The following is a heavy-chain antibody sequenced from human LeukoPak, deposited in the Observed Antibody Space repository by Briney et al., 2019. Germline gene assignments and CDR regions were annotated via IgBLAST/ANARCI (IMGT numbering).Heavy chain of an antibody. Sequence: GGSLRLSCAASGFTFSDYYMSWIRQAPGKGLEWVSYISSSSSYTNYADSVKSRFTISRDNAKNSLYLQMNSLRAEDTAVYYCARGRLLWFGEWFFDYWGQGTLVTVSS. J-gene: IGHJ4*02. CDR1: GFTFSDYY. V-gene: IGHV3-11*06. CDR2: ISSSSSYT. D-gene: IGHD3-10*01. CDR3: ARGRLLWFGEWFFDY.